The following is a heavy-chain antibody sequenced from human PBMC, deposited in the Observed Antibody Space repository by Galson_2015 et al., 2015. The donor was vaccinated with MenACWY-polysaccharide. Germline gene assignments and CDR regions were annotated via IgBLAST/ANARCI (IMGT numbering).Heavy chain of an antibody. V-gene: IGHV4-38-2*02. CDR3: ARVEKYSGSYYILH. J-gene: IGHJ4*02. CDR2: IYHSGST. Sequence: SEPLPLTCPVSGSSTSSGYYWGWIRQPPAEGLEWIGSIYHSGSTYYNPSLKSRVTISVDTSKNQFSLKLSSVTAADTAVYYCARVEKYSGSYYILHWGQGTLVTDSS. CDR1: GSSTSSGYY. D-gene: IGHD1-26*01.